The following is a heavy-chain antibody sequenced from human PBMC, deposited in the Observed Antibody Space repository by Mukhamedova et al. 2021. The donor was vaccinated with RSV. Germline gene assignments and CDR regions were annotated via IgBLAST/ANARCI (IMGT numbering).Heavy chain of an antibody. CDR3: AHRPQHDYVDLFDY. D-gene: IGHD4-17*01. V-gene: IGHV2-5*01. J-gene: IGHJ4*02. Sequence: SPSLKSRLTITKDTSKNQVVLTMTNMDPVDTATYYCAHRPQHDYVDLFDYWGQGTLVTVSS.